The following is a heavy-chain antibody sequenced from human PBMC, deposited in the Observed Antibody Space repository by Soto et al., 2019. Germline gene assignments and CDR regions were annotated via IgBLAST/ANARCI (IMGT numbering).Heavy chain of an antibody. CDR2: INHSGST. Sequence: SETLSLTCAVYGGSFSGYYWSWIRQPPGKGLEWIGEINHSGSTNYNTSLKSRVIISVDTSKNQLSLRLNSVTAADTAVYYCARTGRIAIFGVVTEFDPWGPGTLVTVSS. J-gene: IGHJ5*02. CDR1: GGSFSGYY. V-gene: IGHV4-34*01. D-gene: IGHD3-3*01. CDR3: ARTGRIAIFGVVTEFDP.